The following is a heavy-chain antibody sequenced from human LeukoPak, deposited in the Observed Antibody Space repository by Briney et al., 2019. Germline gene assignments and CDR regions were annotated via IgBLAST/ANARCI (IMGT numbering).Heavy chain of an antibody. V-gene: IGHV4-38-2*02. CDR2: IYHSGST. D-gene: IGHD6-13*01. CDR3: ARGYSSSWYFNWFDP. CDR1: GYAISSGYF. Sequence: SETLSLTCSVSGYAISSGYFWGWIRQPPEKGLEWIGTIYHSGSTYYNPSLKSRVTISVDTSKNQFSQKLSSVTAADTAVYYCARGYSSSWYFNWFDPWGQGTLVTVSS. J-gene: IGHJ5*02.